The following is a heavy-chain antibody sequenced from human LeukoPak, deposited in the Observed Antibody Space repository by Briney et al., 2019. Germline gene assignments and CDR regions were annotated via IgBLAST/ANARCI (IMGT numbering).Heavy chain of an antibody. V-gene: IGHV4-39*01. CDR1: GGSISSSSYY. CDR2: YSGST. CDR3: ARSSYGAGSKPYWVDY. D-gene: IGHD3-10*01. J-gene: IGHJ4*02. Sequence: SETLSFTCTVSGGSISSSSYYCAWIRQPPGKGLEYIGSYSGSTYYNPSLKSRVTISVDTSKKQFSLKLSSVTAADTAVYYCARSSYGAGSKPYWVDYWGQGTLVTVSS.